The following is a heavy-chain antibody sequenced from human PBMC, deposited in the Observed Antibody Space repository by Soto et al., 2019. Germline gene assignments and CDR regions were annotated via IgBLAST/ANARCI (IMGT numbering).Heavy chain of an antibody. CDR3: ARQWVDYDYVWGSYRFDY. J-gene: IGHJ4*02. Sequence: QLQLQESGPGLVKPSETLSLTCTVSGGSISSSSYYWGWIRQPPGKGLEWIGSIYYSGSTYYNPSLKSRVTTSVDTSKNQFSLKLGSVTAADTAVYYCARQWVDYDYVWGSYRFDYWGQGTLVTFSS. CDR2: IYYSGST. V-gene: IGHV4-39*01. CDR1: GGSISSSSYY. D-gene: IGHD3-16*02.